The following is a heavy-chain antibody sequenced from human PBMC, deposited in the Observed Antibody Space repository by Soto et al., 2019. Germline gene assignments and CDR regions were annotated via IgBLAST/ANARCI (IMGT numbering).Heavy chain of an antibody. Sequence: QVHLVQSGAEVKKPGASVKVSCKTSGYTFTRYGISWVRQAPGQGLEWMGWISGYDGRTNFAQKVQHRGTMTTDTSTSNVYMELRSLSSDATAVYYCARDGDGPYYYYGMDVWGQGTTVTVS. CDR2: ISGYDGRT. J-gene: IGHJ6*02. CDR3: ARDGDGPYYYYGMDV. V-gene: IGHV1-18*01. D-gene: IGHD4-17*01. CDR1: GYTFTRYG.